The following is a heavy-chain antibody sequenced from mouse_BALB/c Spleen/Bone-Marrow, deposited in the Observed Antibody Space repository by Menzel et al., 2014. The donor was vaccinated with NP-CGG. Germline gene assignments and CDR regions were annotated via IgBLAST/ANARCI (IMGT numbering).Heavy chain of an antibody. CDR1: GFTFSDYY. J-gene: IGHJ3*01. CDR3: ARQGIYYGYDPFAY. Sequence: EVKLMESGGGLVQPGGSLKLSCATSGFTFSDYYMYWVRQTPEKRLEWVAYISNGGGSTYYPDTVKGRFTISRDNAKNNLYLQMSRRKSEYTAMYYCARQGIYYGYDPFAYWGQGTLVTVS. D-gene: IGHD2-2*01. V-gene: IGHV5-12*02. CDR2: ISNGGGST.